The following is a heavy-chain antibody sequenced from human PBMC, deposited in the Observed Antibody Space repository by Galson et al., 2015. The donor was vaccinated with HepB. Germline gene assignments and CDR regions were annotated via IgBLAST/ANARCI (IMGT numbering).Heavy chain of an antibody. CDR2: MSWNSGSI. V-gene: IGHV3-9*01. CDR3: AKDGVWYYDSSGYPSYYFDY. D-gene: IGHD3-22*01. J-gene: IGHJ4*02. CDR1: GFTFDDYV. Sequence: SLRLSCAASGFTFDDYVMHWVRQAPGKGLEWVSGMSWNSGSIGYADSVKGRFTISRDNAKNSLYLQMNSLRAEDTALYYCAKDGVWYYDSSGYPSYYFDYWGQGTLVTVSS.